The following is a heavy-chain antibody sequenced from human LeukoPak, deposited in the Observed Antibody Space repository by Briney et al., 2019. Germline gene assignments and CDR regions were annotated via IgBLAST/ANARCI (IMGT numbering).Heavy chain of an antibody. J-gene: IGHJ5*02. Sequence: SETLSLTCAVYGGSFSGYYWSWIRQPPGKGLEWIGEINHSGSTNYNPSLKSRVTISVDTSKNQFFLKLSSVTAADTAVYYCARGVRGVSPFDPWGQGTLVTVSS. CDR3: ARGVRGVSPFDP. D-gene: IGHD3-10*01. CDR1: GGSFSGYY. CDR2: INHSGST. V-gene: IGHV4-34*01.